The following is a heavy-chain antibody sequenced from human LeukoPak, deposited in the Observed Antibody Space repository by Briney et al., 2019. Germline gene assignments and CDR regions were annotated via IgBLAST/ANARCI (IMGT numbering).Heavy chain of an antibody. CDR3: ARHQPRGAMVRGAFDY. V-gene: IGHV3-66*04. J-gene: IGHJ4*02. Sequence: GRSLRLSCAASGFTFSSYGMHWVRQAPGKGLEWVSVIYSGGSTYYADSVKGRFTISRDNSKNTLYLQMNSLRAEDTAVYYCARHQPRGAMVRGAFDYWGQGTPVTVSS. CDR2: IYSGGST. CDR1: GFTFSSYG. D-gene: IGHD5-18*01.